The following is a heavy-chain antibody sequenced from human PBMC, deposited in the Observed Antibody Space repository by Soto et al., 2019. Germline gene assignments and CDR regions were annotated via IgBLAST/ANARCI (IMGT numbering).Heavy chain of an antibody. CDR1: GYIFTSYG. V-gene: IGHV1-18*01. Sequence: ASVKVSCKTSGYIFTSYGIGWARQAPGQGLEWMGWINTYNGKTNYAQNLQGRITLTTDTSTSTAYMELRSLRSNDTAIYYCAMVDVYVTPSPQDVWGQGTTVTVSS. CDR2: INTYNGKT. D-gene: IGHD3-16*01. J-gene: IGHJ6*02. CDR3: AMVDVYVTPSPQDV.